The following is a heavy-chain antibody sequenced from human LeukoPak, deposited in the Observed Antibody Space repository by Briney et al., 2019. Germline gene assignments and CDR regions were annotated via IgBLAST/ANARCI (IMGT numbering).Heavy chain of an antibody. Sequence: SETLSLTCTVSGDSINSYYWSWIRQPPGKGLEWIGYIYYSGSINYNPSLRSRVTISVDTSKNQFSLKLSSVTAADTAVYYCARHSGSSWDYYFDSWGQGTLVTVSS. CDR1: GDSINSYY. CDR2: IYYSGSI. D-gene: IGHD6-13*01. V-gene: IGHV4-59*08. J-gene: IGHJ4*02. CDR3: ARHSGSSWDYYFDS.